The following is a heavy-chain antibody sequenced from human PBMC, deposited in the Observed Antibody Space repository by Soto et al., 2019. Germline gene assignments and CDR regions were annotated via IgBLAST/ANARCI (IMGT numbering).Heavy chain of an antibody. V-gene: IGHV3-11*04. J-gene: IGHJ4*02. Sequence: GGSLRLSCAASGFTFSDYYMSWIRQAPGKGLEWVSYISSSGSTIYYADSVKGRFTISRDNSKNTLYLQMNSLRAEDTAVYYCAREVTIRYFGWPTYYFDYWGQGTLVTVSS. D-gene: IGHD3-9*01. CDR2: ISSSGSTI. CDR3: AREVTIRYFGWPTYYFDY. CDR1: GFTFSDYY.